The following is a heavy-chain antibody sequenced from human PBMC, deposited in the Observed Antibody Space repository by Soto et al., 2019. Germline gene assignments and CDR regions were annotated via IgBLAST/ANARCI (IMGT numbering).Heavy chain of an antibody. CDR2: INHSGIT. Sequence: PSETLSLTCTVSGGSFSGYFWTWIRQPPGKGLEWLAEINHSGITNYNPSVESRVSMSVDTSKNQFSLRLYSVTAAATAVYYCVRGPYNYNSRYFDYWGQGTLVTVSS. CDR1: GGSFSGYF. CDR3: VRGPYNYNSRYFDY. V-gene: IGHV4-34*01. D-gene: IGHD1-1*01. J-gene: IGHJ4*02.